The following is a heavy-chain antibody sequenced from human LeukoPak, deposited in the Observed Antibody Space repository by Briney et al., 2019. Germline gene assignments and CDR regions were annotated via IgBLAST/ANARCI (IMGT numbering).Heavy chain of an antibody. CDR2: INHSGST. V-gene: IGHV4-34*01. Sequence: PSETLSLTCAVYGGSFSGYYWSWIRQPPGKGLEWIGEINHSGSTNYNPSLKSRVTISVDTSKNQFSLKLSSVTAADTAVYYCAGGLLGIVVVPAGTHGVQYYFDYWGQGTLVTVSS. J-gene: IGHJ4*02. D-gene: IGHD2-2*01. CDR1: GGSFSGYY. CDR3: AGGLLGIVVVPAGTHGVQYYFDY.